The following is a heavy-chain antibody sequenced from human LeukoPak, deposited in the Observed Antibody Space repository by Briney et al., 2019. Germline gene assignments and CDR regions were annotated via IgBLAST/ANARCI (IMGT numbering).Heavy chain of an antibody. D-gene: IGHD3-22*01. J-gene: IGHJ4*02. CDR2: ISPDGTST. CDR3: AKGSYYDSSGSFYFDY. V-gene: IGHV3-64*04. Sequence: GGSLRLSCSASGFTFSAYAMHWVRQAPGKRLEYVSAISPDGTSTYYADSVKGRFTISRDNSKNTLYVQVNSLGTEDTAAYYCAKGSYYDSSGSFYFDYWGQGTLVTVSS. CDR1: GFTFSAYA.